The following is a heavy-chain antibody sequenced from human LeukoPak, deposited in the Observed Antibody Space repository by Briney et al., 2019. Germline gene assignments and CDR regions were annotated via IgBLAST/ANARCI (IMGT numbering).Heavy chain of an antibody. D-gene: IGHD3-10*01. CDR1: GGSISGYY. V-gene: IGHV4-59*01. J-gene: IGHJ3*02. CDR3: ARDGPGIRGTFDI. CDR2: IYYSGNS. Sequence: PSETLSLTCTVSGGSISGYYWSWIRLPPGKGLEWLGYIYYSGNSNYNPSLKSRVTISVDTSKNQFSLMLSSVTAADTAVYYCARDGPGIRGTFDIWGQGTMVTVPS.